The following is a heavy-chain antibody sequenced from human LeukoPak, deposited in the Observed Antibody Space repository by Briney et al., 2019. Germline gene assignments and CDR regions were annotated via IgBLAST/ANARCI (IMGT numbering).Heavy chain of an antibody. V-gene: IGHV4-34*01. CDR1: GGSFSGYY. Sequence: SETLSLTCAVYGGSFSGYYWSWIRQPPEKGLEWIGEINHSGSTNYNPSLKSRVTISVDTSKNQFSLKLSSVTAADTAVYYCARAHDYGDYFDYWGQGTLVTVSS. D-gene: IGHD4-17*01. CDR2: INHSGST. CDR3: ARAHDYGDYFDY. J-gene: IGHJ4*02.